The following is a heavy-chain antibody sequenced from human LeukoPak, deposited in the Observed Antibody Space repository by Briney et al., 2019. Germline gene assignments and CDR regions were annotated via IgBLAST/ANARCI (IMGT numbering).Heavy chain of an antibody. D-gene: IGHD6-19*01. CDR3: ARDAQSNWFDP. CDR2: INTDGTVT. V-gene: IGHV3-74*01. CDR1: GFTFSKYW. J-gene: IGHJ5*02. Sequence: GGSLRLSCAASGFTFSKYWMLWVRQAPGKGLESVSRINTDGTVTTYADSVKGRFTISRDNSKNTLYLQMNSLRAEDTAVYYCARDAQSNWFDPWGQGTLVTVSS.